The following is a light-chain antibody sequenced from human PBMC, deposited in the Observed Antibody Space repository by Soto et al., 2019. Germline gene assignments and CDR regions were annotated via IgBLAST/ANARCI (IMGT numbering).Light chain of an antibody. CDR1: QSVLYSSNNKNY. CDR3: QHYYSTPRT. Sequence: DIVMTQSPDSLAVSLGERATINCKSSQSVLYSSNNKNYLAWYQQKPVQPPNLLIYWASARESGVPDRFSGSGSGTDFTLTISSLQAEDVAVYYCQHYYSTPRTFGQGTKVEIK. V-gene: IGKV4-1*01. CDR2: WAS. J-gene: IGKJ1*01.